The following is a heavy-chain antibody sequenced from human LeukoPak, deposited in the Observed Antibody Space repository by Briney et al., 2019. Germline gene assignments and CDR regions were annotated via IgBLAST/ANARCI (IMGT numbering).Heavy chain of an antibody. CDR1: GFTFDDYA. Sequence: PGGSLRLSCAASGFTFDDYAMHWVRQAPGKGLEWVSGISWNSGSIGYADSVKGRFTISRDNAKNSLYLQMNSLRAEDTALYYCAKGPHRTMIVGEPHEDDYWGQGTLVTVSS. D-gene: IGHD3-22*01. J-gene: IGHJ4*02. V-gene: IGHV3-9*01. CDR2: ISWNSGSI. CDR3: AKGPHRTMIVGEPHEDDY.